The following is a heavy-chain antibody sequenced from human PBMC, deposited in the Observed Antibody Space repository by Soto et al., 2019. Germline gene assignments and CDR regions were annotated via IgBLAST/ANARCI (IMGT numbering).Heavy chain of an antibody. CDR2: SRNKANSYST. CDR3: ASPGGGYSYQS. J-gene: IGHJ4*02. D-gene: IGHD5-18*01. V-gene: IGHV3-72*01. CDR1: GLTFSDHY. Sequence: EVQLVESGGDLVQPGGSLRLSCMASGLTFSDHYMDWVRQTPGKGLEWVGRSRNKANSYSTEYAASVKDRFIISRDESKDAVYLQMNSVKTEDTAVYYCASPGGGYSYQSWGQGTLVSVSS.